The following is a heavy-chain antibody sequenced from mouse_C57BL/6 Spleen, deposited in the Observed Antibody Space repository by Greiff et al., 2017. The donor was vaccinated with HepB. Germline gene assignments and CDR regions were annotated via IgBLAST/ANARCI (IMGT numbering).Heavy chain of an antibody. CDR1: GFNIKDDY. V-gene: IGHV14-4*01. Sequence: EVQLQQSGAELVRPGASVKLSCTASGFNIKDDYMHWVKQRPEQGLEWIGWIDPENGDTEYASKFQGKATITADTSSNTAYLQLSSLTSEDTAVYYGTTGVTTVVPFAYWGQGTLVTVSA. CDR2: IDPENGDT. J-gene: IGHJ3*01. D-gene: IGHD1-1*01. CDR3: TTGVTTVVPFAY.